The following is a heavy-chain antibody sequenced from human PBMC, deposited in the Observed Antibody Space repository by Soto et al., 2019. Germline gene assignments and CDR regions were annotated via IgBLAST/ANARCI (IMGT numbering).Heavy chain of an antibody. Sequence: GGSLRLSCAASGFTFSSYSMNWVRQAPGKGLEWVSYISSSSSTIYYADSVKGRFTFSRDNAKNSLYLQMNSLRAEDTAVYYCASLLVVVAATYDYWGQGTLVTVSS. CDR2: ISSSSSTI. J-gene: IGHJ4*02. CDR3: ASLLVVVAATYDY. D-gene: IGHD2-15*01. V-gene: IGHV3-48*01. CDR1: GFTFSSYS.